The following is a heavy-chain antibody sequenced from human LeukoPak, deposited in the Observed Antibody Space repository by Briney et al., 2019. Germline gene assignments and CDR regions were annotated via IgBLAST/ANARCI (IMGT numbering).Heavy chain of an antibody. J-gene: IGHJ4*02. V-gene: IGHV1-46*01. Sequence: ASVKVSCKASGYTVTSYYMHWVRQAPGQGLEWMGILNPSGGSSSYAQKFQGRATLTRATSTSTVYMELSSLRSEDTAVYYCTKGGKRIMCPTSCHENWGQGTLVTVSS. CDR1: GYTVTSYY. CDR2: LNPSGGSS. D-gene: IGHD2-15*01. CDR3: TKGGKRIMCPTSCHEN.